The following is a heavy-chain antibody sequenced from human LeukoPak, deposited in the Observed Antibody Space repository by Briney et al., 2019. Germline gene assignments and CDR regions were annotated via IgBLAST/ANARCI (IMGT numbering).Heavy chain of an antibody. CDR3: ARVQAGYAHFDY. D-gene: IGHD3-16*01. Sequence: TPSETLSLTCSVSGVSISSRSYYWGWIRQPPGKGLEWIGNIHYSGSTYYNPSLKSRVTISVDRSKNQFSLKLSSVTAADTAVYYCARVQAGYAHFDYWGQGTLVTVSS. V-gene: IGHV4-39*07. J-gene: IGHJ4*02. CDR1: GVSISSRSYY. CDR2: IHYSGST.